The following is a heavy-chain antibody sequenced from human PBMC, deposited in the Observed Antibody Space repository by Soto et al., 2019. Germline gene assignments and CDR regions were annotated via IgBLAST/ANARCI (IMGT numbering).Heavy chain of an antibody. CDR1: GGTFSSYA. D-gene: IGHD4-17*01. J-gene: IGHJ6*02. CDR3: ARDSEPSAVTPYYYYYGMDV. Sequence: QVQLVQSGAEVKKPGSSVKVSCKASGGTFSSYAISWVRQAPGQGLEWMGGISAYNGNTNYAQKLQGRVTMTTDTSTSTAYMELRSLRSDDTAVYYCARDSEPSAVTPYYYYYGMDVWGQGTTVTVSS. CDR2: ISAYNGNT. V-gene: IGHV1-18*01.